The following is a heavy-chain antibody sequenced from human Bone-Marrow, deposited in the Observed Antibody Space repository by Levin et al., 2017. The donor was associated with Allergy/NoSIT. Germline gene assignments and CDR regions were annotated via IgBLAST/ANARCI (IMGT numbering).Heavy chain of an antibody. V-gene: IGHV3-23*01. CDR3: AKDFEYYYPSPNWFDP. Sequence: PGGSLRLSCAASGFTFSSYAMSWVRQAPGKGLEWVSAISGSGGSTYYADSVKGRFTISRDNSKNTLYLQMNSLRAEDTAVYYCAKDFEYYYPSPNWFDPWGQGTLVTVSS. CDR1: GFTFSSYA. D-gene: IGHD3-10*01. J-gene: IGHJ5*02. CDR2: ISGSGGST.